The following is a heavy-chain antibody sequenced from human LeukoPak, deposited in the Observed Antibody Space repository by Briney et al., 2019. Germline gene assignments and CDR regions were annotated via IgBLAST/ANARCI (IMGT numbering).Heavy chain of an antibody. J-gene: IGHJ6*04. CDR2: IGNFATTM. Sequence: GGSLRLSCAASGFTFSGYYMAWIRQAPGKGLEWVSYIGNFATTMHYADSVKGRFTISRDNAKNSLYLQMNSLRAEDTAVYYCAELGITMIGGVWGKGTTVTISS. CDR3: AELGITMIGGV. V-gene: IGHV3-11*04. CDR1: GFTFSGYY. D-gene: IGHD3-10*02.